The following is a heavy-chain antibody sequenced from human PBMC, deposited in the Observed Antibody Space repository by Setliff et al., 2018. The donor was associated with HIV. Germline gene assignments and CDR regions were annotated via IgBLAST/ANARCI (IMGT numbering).Heavy chain of an antibody. J-gene: IGHJ4*02. CDR1: GGSVSSDDYY. V-gene: IGHV4-30-4*01. CDR3: ARVPFGSGSYYFDF. CDR2: IYYSGDT. Sequence: SETLSLTCTVSGGSVSSDDYYWSWIRQPPGKGLEWIGYIYYSGDTYYNASLQSRATISLDTSKNQFSLTLTSVTAADTAVYFCARVPFGSGSYYFDFWGQGTLVTVS. D-gene: IGHD3-10*01.